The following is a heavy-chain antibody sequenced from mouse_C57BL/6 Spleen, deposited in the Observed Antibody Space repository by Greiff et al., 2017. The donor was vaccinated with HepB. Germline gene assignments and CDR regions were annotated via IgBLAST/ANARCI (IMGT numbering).Heavy chain of an antibody. CDR1: GYTFTDYY. V-gene: IGHV1-26*01. CDR3: ARLLDYDRNY. J-gene: IGHJ2*01. Sequence: EVQLQQSGPELVKPGASVKISCKASGYTFTDYYMNWVKQSHGKSLEWIGDINPNNGGTSYNQKFKGKATLTVDKSSSTAYMELRSLTSEDSAVYDCARLLDYDRNYWGQGTTLTVSS. CDR2: INPNNGGT. D-gene: IGHD2-4*01.